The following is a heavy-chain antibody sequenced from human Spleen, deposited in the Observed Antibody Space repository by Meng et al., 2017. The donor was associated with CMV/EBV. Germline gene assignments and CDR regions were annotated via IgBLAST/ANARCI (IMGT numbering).Heavy chain of an antibody. CDR2: IWYDGSNK. J-gene: IGHJ3*02. CDR1: GFTFSSYG. D-gene: IGHD3-10*01. CDR3: ARATNLLITMVRGVRNYAFDI. Sequence: GESLKISCAASGFTFSSYGMHWVRQAPGKGLEWVAVIWYDGSNKYYADSVKGRFTISRDNSKNTLYLQMNSLRAEDTAVYYCARATNLLITMVRGVRNYAFDIWGQGTMVTVSS. V-gene: IGHV3-33*01.